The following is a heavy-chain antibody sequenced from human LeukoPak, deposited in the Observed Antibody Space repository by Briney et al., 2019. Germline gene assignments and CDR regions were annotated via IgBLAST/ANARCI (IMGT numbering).Heavy chain of an antibody. V-gene: IGHV3-7*01. D-gene: IGHD6-13*01. CDR1: GFTFSSYW. Sequence: GGCVRLSCAASGFTFSSYWMSWVRQAPGKGLEWVANITQDGSEKYYVDSVKGRFTISRDNAKNSLYLQMNSLRAEDTAVYYCARDLGSSPGGVAFDIWGQRTMVTDSS. CDR2: ITQDGSEK. CDR3: ARDLGSSPGGVAFDI. J-gene: IGHJ3*02.